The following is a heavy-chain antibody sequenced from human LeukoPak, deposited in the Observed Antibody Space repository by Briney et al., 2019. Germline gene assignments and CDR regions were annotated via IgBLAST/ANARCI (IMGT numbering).Heavy chain of an antibody. CDR3: ARVRGSMVRGTKGRGPCYFDY. CDR1: GGSFSGYY. Sequence: PSETLSLTCAVYGGSFSGYYWSWIRQPPGKGLEWIGEINHSGSTNYNPSLKSRVTISVDTSKNQFSLKLSSVTAADTAVYYCARVRGSMVRGTKGRGPCYFDYWGPGTLVTVSS. V-gene: IGHV4-34*01. J-gene: IGHJ4*02. CDR2: INHSGST. D-gene: IGHD3-10*01.